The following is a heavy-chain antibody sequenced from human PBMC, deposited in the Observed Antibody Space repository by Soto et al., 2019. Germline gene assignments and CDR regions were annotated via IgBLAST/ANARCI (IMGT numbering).Heavy chain of an antibody. CDR1: GGVFRNSA. V-gene: IGHV1-69*01. Sequence: QVQLVQSGAEVKKPGSSVKASCKASGGVFRNSAINWVRQAPGQGLEWRGGIIPVFGTADYPQKFQGRVTITADESTTTAYMELTSLKTEDTAVYFCARDRWGSYAFDSWGQGTLVTVAS. CDR2: IIPVFGTA. D-gene: IGHD1-26*01. J-gene: IGHJ5*01. CDR3: ARDRWGSYAFDS.